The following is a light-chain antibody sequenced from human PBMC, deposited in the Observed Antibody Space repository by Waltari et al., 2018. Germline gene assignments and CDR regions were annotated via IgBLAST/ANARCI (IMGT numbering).Light chain of an antibody. V-gene: IGKV4-1*01. CDR3: HQYYSIPYT. CDR1: QSVFYSTYNQND. CDR2: WAS. J-gene: IGKJ2*01. Sequence: DIVMTQSPDSLSVSLGERATINCKSSQSVFYSTYNQNDFAWYPQKPGQPPKLLIYWASTRESGVPDRFSGSGSGTDFTLTISSLQAEDVAVYYCHQYYSIPYTFGQGTKLEVK.